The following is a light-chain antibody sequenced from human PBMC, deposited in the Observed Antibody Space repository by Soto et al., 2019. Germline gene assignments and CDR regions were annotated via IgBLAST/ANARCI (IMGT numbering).Light chain of an antibody. V-gene: IGLV2-23*01. CDR1: SSDVGSYSL. Sequence: QSALTQPASVSGSPGQSITISCTGTSSDVGSYSLVSWYQQHPGKAPQLIIYEASKRPSGVSNRFSASKSGNTASPTISGLLPEDEADYYCCSYTGSLTLVFGGGTKVTVL. CDR2: EAS. J-gene: IGLJ2*01. CDR3: CSYTGSLTLV.